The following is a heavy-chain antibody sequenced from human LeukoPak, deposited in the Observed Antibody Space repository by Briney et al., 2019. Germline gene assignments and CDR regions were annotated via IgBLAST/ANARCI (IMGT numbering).Heavy chain of an antibody. V-gene: IGHV3-33*01. Sequence: GGSLRLSCAASGFTFSRYGIHWVRQAPGKGLEWVAVIWYDGSNKYYADSVKGRFTISRDNSKNTLYLQMNSLRAEDTAVYYCARDPIVVVPGAKKYYYYYGMDVWGQGTTATVSS. D-gene: IGHD2-2*01. CDR3: ARDPIVVVPGAKKYYYYYGMDV. J-gene: IGHJ6*02. CDR2: IWYDGSNK. CDR1: GFTFSRYG.